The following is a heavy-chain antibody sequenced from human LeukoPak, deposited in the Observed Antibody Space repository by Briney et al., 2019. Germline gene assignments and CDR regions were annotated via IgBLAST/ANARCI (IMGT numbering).Heavy chain of an antibody. CDR2: INHTGST. CDR3: ASSKYGSGSYYYYMDV. CDR1: GDSSNIYY. Sequence: SETLSLTCAVYGDSSNIYYWSWIRQSPGKGLEWIAEINHTGSTDYNPSLKSRVTISVDTSKNQFSLKLASVTAADTAVYYCASSKYGSGSYYYYMDVWGKGTTVTVSS. D-gene: IGHD3-10*01. J-gene: IGHJ6*03. V-gene: IGHV4-34*01.